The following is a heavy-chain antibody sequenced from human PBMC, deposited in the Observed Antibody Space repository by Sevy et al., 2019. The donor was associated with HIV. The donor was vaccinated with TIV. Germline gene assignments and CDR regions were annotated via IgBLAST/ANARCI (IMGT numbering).Heavy chain of an antibody. Sequence: GGSLRLSCAASGFTFSSYAMHWVRQAPGKGLEWVAVISYDGSNKYYADSVKGRFTISRDNSKNTLYLQMNSLRAEGTAVYYCARDAPVADNDAFDIWGQGTMVTVSS. J-gene: IGHJ3*02. CDR3: ARDAPVADNDAFDI. CDR2: ISYDGSNK. CDR1: GFTFSSYA. V-gene: IGHV3-30-3*01. D-gene: IGHD6-19*01.